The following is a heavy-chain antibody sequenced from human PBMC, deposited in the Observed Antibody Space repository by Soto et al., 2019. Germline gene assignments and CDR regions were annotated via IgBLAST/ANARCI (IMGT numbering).Heavy chain of an antibody. CDR3: ARVAYSDSSGYYYYFDY. D-gene: IGHD3-22*01. CDR2: IYRSGTT. J-gene: IGHJ4*02. Sequence: SETLSLTCAVSGYSISSGYYWGWVRQPPGKGLEWIGSIYRSGTTYYNPSLRSRVTISVDMSKNQFSLRLSSVTAADTAVYYCARVAYSDSSGYYYYFDYWGQGTLVTVSS. CDR1: GYSISSGYY. V-gene: IGHV4-38-2*01.